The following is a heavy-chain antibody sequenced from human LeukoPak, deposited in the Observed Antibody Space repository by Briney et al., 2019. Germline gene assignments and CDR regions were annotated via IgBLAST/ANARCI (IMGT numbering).Heavy chain of an antibody. CDR3: ARINFYDSSGHYRDH. CDR1: GIIVSNYY. CDR2: IYSGGKT. V-gene: IGHV3-53*01. D-gene: IGHD3-22*01. Sequence: GGSLRLSCAASGIIVSNYYMSWVRQAPGKGPEWVSVIYSGGKTYYSDSVKGRFTISRDNSKNTLHLQMNSLRAEDTAVYYCARINFYDSSGHYRDHWGQGTLVTVSS. J-gene: IGHJ4*02.